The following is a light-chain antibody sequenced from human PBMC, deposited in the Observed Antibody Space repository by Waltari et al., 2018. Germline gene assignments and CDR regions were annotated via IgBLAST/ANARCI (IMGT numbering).Light chain of an antibody. CDR1: NIGNKN. CDR3: QVWDSSTDHWI. CDR2: YDR. V-gene: IGLV3-21*01. J-gene: IGLJ2*01. Sequence: SYDLTQPPSASVSPGQTARITCGGDNIGNKNVHWFQQKPPQAPLLVISYDRERPSGVPDRFSGSKSGNTATLTISGVEAGDDADYYCQVWDSSTDHWIFGGGTRLTVL.